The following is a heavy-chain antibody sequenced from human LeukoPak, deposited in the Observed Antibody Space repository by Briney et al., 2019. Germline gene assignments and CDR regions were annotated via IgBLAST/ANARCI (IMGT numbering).Heavy chain of an antibody. CDR1: GGSLSSSSYY. D-gene: IGHD3-22*01. CDR3: ARMDYYDSSGYYSHPFDI. Sequence: TSETLSLTCTVSGGSLSSSSYYWGWIRQPPGKGLEWIGIIYYSGTTYYNPSLKSRLTISVDTTKNQFSLKLSSVTAADTAVYYCARMDYYDSSGYYSHPFDIWAQGTRVTVSS. J-gene: IGHJ3*02. CDR2: IYYSGTT. V-gene: IGHV4-39*01.